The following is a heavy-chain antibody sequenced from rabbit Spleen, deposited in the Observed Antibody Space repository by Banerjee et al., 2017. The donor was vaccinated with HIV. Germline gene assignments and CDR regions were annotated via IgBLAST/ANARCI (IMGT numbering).Heavy chain of an antibody. CDR3: ARDLAGVIGWNFNL. CDR1: GFSFSSGYD. V-gene: IGHV1S40*01. J-gene: IGHJ4*01. Sequence: QSLEESGGGLVQPGASLTLTCTASGFSFSSGYDMCWVRQATGKGLEWIGTIWTGSTSITWYANWALGRFTISKTSSTTVTLQLNSLTAADTATYFCARDLAGVIGWNFNLWGPGTLVTVS. CDR2: IWTGSTSIT. D-gene: IGHD4-1*01.